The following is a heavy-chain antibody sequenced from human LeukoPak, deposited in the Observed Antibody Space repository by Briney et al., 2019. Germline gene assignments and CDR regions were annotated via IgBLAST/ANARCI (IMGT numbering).Heavy chain of an antibody. CDR1: TYTFSNYW. CDR3: VRHLSDITSCPNY. CDR2: IFPGDSDT. Sequence: GESLKISFKGSTYTFSNYWIGWVRQMPGKGLEWMGFIFPGDSDTRYSPSFQGQVTISADKSIRTAYLQWNSLKASDTAIYYCVRHLSDITSCPNYWGPGTLITVAS. V-gene: IGHV5-51*01. D-gene: IGHD2-2*01. J-gene: IGHJ4*02.